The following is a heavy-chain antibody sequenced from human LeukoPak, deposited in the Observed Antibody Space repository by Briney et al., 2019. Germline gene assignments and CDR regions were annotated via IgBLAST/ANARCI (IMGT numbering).Heavy chain of an antibody. J-gene: IGHJ4*02. Sequence: GGSLRLSCAASGFTVSSNYMSWVRQAPGKGLEWVSVIYSGGSTYYADSVKGRFTISRHNSKNTLYLQMNSLRAEDTAVYYCALTNYDSSGYYPYWGQGTLVTVSS. CDR3: ALTNYDSSGYYPY. D-gene: IGHD3-22*01. V-gene: IGHV3-53*04. CDR1: GFTVSSNY. CDR2: IYSGGST.